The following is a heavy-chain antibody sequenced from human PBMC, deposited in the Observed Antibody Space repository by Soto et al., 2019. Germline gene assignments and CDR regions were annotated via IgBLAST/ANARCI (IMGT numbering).Heavy chain of an antibody. Sequence: ASVKVSCKGSGYAFTDYNIHWFRQAPGQGLEWMGWINPTNGGTKFAQQLQAGVTMTRDTFINTAYLELNHLKPDDPAVYYCARAPSYDSSGATGFDPWCRGTLVPVSS. CDR3: ARAPSYDSSGATGFDP. D-gene: IGHD3-22*01. J-gene: IGHJ5*02. V-gene: IGHV1-2*02. CDR1: GYAFTDYN. CDR2: INPTNGGT.